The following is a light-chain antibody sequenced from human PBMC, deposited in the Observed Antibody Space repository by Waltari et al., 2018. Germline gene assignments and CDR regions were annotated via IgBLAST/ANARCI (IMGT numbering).Light chain of an antibody. CDR2: AAS. CDR3: QQSYSPPVT. CDR1: QNIDTY. V-gene: IGKV1-39*01. J-gene: IGKJ2*01. Sequence: DIQMTQSPSPLSASVGDTVTVTCRASQNIDTYLNWYQHKPGAVPRLLISAASTLHRGVPTTFTVRAHGTDFTLTISSLRPGDSAACYCQQSYSPPVTFGQGTKLEIK.